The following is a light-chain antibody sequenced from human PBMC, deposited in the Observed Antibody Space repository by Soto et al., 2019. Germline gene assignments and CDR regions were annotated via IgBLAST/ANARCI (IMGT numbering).Light chain of an antibody. V-gene: IGKV3-11*01. Sequence: EIVLTQSPATLSLSPGERATLSCRASQSVSSYLAWYQQKPGQAPRLLIYDASNRATGIPARFSGSGSGTDFTLTISRLEPEDFAVYYCQQRSNWPTFGGGTKVEI. CDR2: DAS. J-gene: IGKJ4*01. CDR3: QQRSNWPT. CDR1: QSVSSY.